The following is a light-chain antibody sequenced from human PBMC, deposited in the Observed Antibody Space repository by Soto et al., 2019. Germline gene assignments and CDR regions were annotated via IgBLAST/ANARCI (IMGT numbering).Light chain of an antibody. CDR3: QQSSNWPIT. V-gene: IGKV3-11*01. CDR2: DAS. CDR1: QSVGTS. J-gene: IGKJ5*01. Sequence: EIVLTQSPATLSFSPGETAALSCRASQSVGTSLAWYQQKPGQAPRLLSYDASNRSTGIPARFSGRGSGTAFTLSISTLEPEDSALYSCQQSSNWPITFGQGTRLEIK.